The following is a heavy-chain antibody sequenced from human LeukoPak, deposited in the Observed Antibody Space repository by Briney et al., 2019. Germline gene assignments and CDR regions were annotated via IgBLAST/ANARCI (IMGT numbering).Heavy chain of an antibody. J-gene: IGHJ4*02. CDR1: GGSFGGYS. CDR3: ARGRAVDY. D-gene: IGHD6-25*01. CDR2: VDHNGVT. Sequence: SETLSLTCAVYGGSFGGYSWNWIRQSPEKGLEWIGKVDHNGVTSYNPSLKSRVTISLDTSKNQFSLRLSSVTAADMALYYCARGRAVDYWGQGTLVTVSS. V-gene: IGHV4-34*01.